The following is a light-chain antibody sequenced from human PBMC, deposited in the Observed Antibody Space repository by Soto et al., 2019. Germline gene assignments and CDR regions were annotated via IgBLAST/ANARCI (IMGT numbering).Light chain of an antibody. V-gene: IGLV2-14*01. CDR1: SSDVVGYND. Sequence: QSVLTQPASVSGAPGQSITISCTGTSSDVVGYNDVSWYQQHPGKAPKLMIYDVSNRPSGVSNRFSGSKSGNTASLAISGLQAEDEADYYCSSYTSSSTLGFGTGTKLTVL. J-gene: IGLJ1*01. CDR3: SSYTSSSTLG. CDR2: DVS.